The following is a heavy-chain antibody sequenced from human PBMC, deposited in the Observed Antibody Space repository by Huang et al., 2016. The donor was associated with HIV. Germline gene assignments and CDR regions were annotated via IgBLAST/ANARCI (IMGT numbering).Heavy chain of an antibody. V-gene: IGHV3-23*01. Sequence: EVQLLESGGGLVQPGGSLRLSCGASGLTFNKYAMNWVRQDPVKGLEWVSTISGNGGSTYYADSVKGRFTISRDNSKNTLYLHMNSLRVEDTAVYYCAKGIKSSGSYYFDYWGQGTLVTVSS. CDR3: AKGIKSSGSYYFDY. CDR2: ISGNGGST. CDR1: GLTFNKYA. J-gene: IGHJ4*02. D-gene: IGHD3-10*01.